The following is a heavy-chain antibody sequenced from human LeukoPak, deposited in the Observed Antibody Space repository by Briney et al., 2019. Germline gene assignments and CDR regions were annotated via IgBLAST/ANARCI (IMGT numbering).Heavy chain of an antibody. CDR1: GYTFTSYG. J-gene: IGHJ6*02. CDR2: ISAYNGNT. D-gene: IGHD3-10*01. V-gene: IGHV1-18*01. CDR3: ASGYGSGSYYHYYGMDV. Sequence: ASVKVSCKASGYTFTSYGISWVRQAPGQGLEWMGWISAYNGNTNYAQKLQGRVTMTTDTSTGTAYMELRSLRSDDTAVYYCASGYGSGSYYHYYGMDVWGQGTTVTVSS.